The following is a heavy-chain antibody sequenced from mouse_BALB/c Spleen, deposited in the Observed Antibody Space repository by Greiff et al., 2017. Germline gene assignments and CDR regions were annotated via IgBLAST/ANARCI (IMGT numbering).Heavy chain of an antibody. Sequence: VQLVESGPGLVAPSQSLSITCTVSGFSLTSYGVHWVRQPPGKGLEWLGVIWAGGSTNYNSALMSRLSISKDNSKSQVFLKMNSLQTDDTAMYYWAITGGGVYAMDYWGQGTSVTVSS. CDR1: GFSLTSYG. D-gene: IGHD4-1*01. CDR2: IWAGGST. J-gene: IGHJ4*01. V-gene: IGHV2-9*02. CDR3: AITGGGVYAMDY.